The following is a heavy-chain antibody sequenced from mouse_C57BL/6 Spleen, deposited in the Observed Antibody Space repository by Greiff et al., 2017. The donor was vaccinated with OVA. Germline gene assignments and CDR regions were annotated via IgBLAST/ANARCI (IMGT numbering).Heavy chain of an antibody. J-gene: IGHJ4*01. CDR2: IHPSDRDT. Sequence: QVQLQQSGAELVRPGASVKLSCKASGYTFTSYWMHWVKQRPGQGLEWIGRIHPSDRDTNYNQKFKGKAPLTVYKSSSTAYMQLSSLTSEDSAVYYCAMLDFFYAMDYWGQGTSVTVSS. V-gene: IGHV1-74*01. CDR3: AMLDFFYAMDY. CDR1: GYTFTSYW.